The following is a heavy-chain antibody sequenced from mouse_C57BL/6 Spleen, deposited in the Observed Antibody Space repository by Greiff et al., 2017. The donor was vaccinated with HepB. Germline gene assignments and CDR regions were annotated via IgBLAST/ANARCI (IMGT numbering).Heavy chain of an antibody. D-gene: IGHD1-1*01. CDR2: IDPENGDT. V-gene: IGHV14-4*01. CDR1: GFNIKDDY. Sequence: VQLQQSGAELVRPGASVKLSCTASGFNIKDDYMHWVKQRPEQGLEWIGWIDPENGDTEYASKFQGKATITADTSSNTAYLQLSSLTSEDTAVYYCTTRYYYGSSGCAYWGQGTLVTVSA. CDR3: TTRYYYGSSGCAY. J-gene: IGHJ3*01.